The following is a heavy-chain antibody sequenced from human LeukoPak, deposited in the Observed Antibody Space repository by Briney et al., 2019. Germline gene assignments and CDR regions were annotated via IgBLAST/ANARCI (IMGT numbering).Heavy chain of an antibody. CDR1: GYSISSGYY. CDR2: IYHSGST. CDR3: AREAVTVTTLNWFDP. J-gene: IGHJ5*02. D-gene: IGHD4-11*01. Sequence: PSETLSLTCTVSGYSISSGYYWGWIRQPPGKGLEWIGSIYHSGSTYYNPSLKSRVTISVDTSKNQFSLKLSSVTAADTAVYYCAREAVTVTTLNWFDPWGQGTLVTVSS. V-gene: IGHV4-38-2*02.